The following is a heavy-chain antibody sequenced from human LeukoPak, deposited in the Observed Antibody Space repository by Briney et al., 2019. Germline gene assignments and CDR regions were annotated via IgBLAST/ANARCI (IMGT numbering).Heavy chain of an antibody. J-gene: IGHJ4*02. CDR1: GFTFSSYG. CDR3: ARATYGSGSYYSSSFDY. Sequence: GGSLRLSCAASGFTFSSYGMHWVRQAPGKGLEWVAVISYDGSNKYYADSVKGRFTISRDNSKNTLYLQMNSLRAEDTAVYYCARATYGSGSYYSSSFDYWGQGTLVTVSS. V-gene: IGHV3-30*03. D-gene: IGHD3-10*01. CDR2: ISYDGSNK.